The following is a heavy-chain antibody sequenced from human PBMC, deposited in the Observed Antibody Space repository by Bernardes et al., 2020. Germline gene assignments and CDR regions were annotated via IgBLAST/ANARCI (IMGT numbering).Heavy chain of an antibody. Sequence: GGSLRLSCAASGFTFSDHYMDWVHQAPGKGLEWVGRTRNKANSYTTEYAASVKGRFTISRDDSKNSLYLQMNSLKTEDTAVYYCARESKGYCTGGVCYHNYYDYYYGMDVWGQGTTVTVSS. V-gene: IGHV3-72*01. J-gene: IGHJ6*02. CDR1: GFTFSDHY. CDR3: ARESKGYCTGGVCYHNYYDYYYGMDV. CDR2: TRNKANSYTT. D-gene: IGHD2-8*02.